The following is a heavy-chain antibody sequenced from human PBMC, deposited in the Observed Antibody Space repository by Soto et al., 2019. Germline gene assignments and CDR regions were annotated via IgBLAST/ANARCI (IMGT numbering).Heavy chain of an antibody. CDR2: ISSSSSYK. Sequence: EVQVMESGGGLVQPGGSLRLSCAASEFTLNTYTMNWFRQAPGKGLEWVSSISSSSSYKYYGDSLKGRFTISRDNAKNSLFLQMSNVRVEDTAVYYCARDTGNCAGKTCYPPRAFDVWGQGTVVTVSS. CDR3: ARDTGNCAGKTCYPPRAFDV. V-gene: IGHV3-21*02. J-gene: IGHJ3*01. D-gene: IGHD2-8*02. CDR1: EFTLNTYT.